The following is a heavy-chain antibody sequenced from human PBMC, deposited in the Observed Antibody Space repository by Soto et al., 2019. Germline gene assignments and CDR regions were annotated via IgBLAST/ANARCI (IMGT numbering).Heavy chain of an antibody. D-gene: IGHD3-22*01. CDR1: GYTFTDYY. J-gene: IGHJ5*02. CDR2: INPNGGGT. CDR3: ARGASHYDSSGYLVSWFDP. Sequence: QVQLVQSGAEVKKPGASVKVSCKASGYTFTDYYMHWVRQAPGQGLEWMGWINPNGGGTNYAQKFQGRVTMTRDTSISTAYMELSRLRADATAVYYCARGASHYDSSGYLVSWFDPLGQGTLVTVSS. V-gene: IGHV1-2*02.